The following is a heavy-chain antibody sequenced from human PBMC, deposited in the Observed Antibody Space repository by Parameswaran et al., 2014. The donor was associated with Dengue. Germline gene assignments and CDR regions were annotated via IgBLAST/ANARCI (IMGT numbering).Heavy chain of an antibody. CDR2: IYYSGST. V-gene: IGHV4-30-4*01. J-gene: IGHJ4*02. D-gene: IGHD3-3*01. CDR3: ALRSSGYYRVDYFDY. Sequence: WIRQPPGKGLEWIGYIYYSGSTYYNPSLKSRVTISVDTSKNQFSLKLSSVTAADTAVYYCALRSSGYYRVDYFDYWGQGTLVTVST.